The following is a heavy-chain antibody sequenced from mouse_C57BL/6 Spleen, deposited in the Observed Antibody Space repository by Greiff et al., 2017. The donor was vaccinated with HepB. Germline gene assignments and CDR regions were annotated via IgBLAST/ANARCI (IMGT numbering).Heavy chain of an antibody. J-gene: IGHJ2*01. CDR3: TPYGSSYGY. V-gene: IGHV1-15*01. D-gene: IGHD1-1*01. CDR2: IDPETGGT. CDR1: GYTFTDYE. Sequence: QVQLQQSGAELVRPGASVTLSCKASGYTFTDYEMHWVKQTPVHGLEWIGAIDPETGGTAYNQKFKGKAILTADKSSSTAYMEHRSLTSEDSAVYYCTPYGSSYGYWGQGTTLTVSS.